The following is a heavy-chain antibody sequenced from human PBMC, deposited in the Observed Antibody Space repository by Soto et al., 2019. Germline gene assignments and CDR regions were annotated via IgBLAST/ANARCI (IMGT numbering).Heavy chain of an antibody. J-gene: IGHJ4*02. D-gene: IGHD6-13*01. CDR3: AGPPTAAGYLDC. CDR1: GCTISSYP. V-gene: IGHV1-69*02. CDR2: IIPILGIA. Sequence: QVQLVQSGAEVKKPGSSVKVSCKSSGCTISSYPISWVRQAPGQGLEWMGRIIPILGIANYAQKFQGRVTITADKSTSTAYMELSSLRSEDTAVYYCAGPPTAAGYLDCWGQGTLVTVSS.